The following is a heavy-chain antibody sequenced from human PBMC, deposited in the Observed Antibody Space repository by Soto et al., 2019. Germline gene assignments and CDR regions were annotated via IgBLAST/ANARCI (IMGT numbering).Heavy chain of an antibody. Sequence: GGSLRLSCAASGFTFSGSAMHWVRQASGKGLEWVGRIRSKANSYATAYAASVKGRFTISRDDSKNTAYLQMNSLKTEDTAVYYCTSHRDSSSGDYYGMDVWGQGTTVTVSS. V-gene: IGHV3-73*01. CDR3: TSHRDSSSGDYYGMDV. CDR2: IRSKANSYAT. J-gene: IGHJ6*02. D-gene: IGHD6-13*01. CDR1: GFTFSGSA.